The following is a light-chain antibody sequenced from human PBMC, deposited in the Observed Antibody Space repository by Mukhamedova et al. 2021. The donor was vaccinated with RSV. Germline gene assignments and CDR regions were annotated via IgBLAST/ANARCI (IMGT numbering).Light chain of an antibody. CDR1: TRAVTSSHY. CDR3: LLSYSGVVV. V-gene: IGLV7-46*01. CDR2: DTS. Sequence: GSSTRAVTSSHYPYWVQQKPGQVPRTLIYDTSNKHSWTPARFSGSLLGGKGALTLSGAQPEDEAAYYCLLSYSGVVVFGGGTKL. J-gene: IGLJ2*01.